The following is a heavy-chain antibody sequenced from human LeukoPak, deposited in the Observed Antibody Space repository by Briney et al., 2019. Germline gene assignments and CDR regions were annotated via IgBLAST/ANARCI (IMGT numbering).Heavy chain of an antibody. CDR1: GFTFSSYA. D-gene: IGHD4-17*01. J-gene: IGHJ4*02. CDR3: ATVTPSDN. V-gene: IGHV3-30-3*01. Sequence: GGSLRLSCAASGFTFSSYAMHWVRQAPGKGLEWVAVISYDGSNKYYADPVKGRFTISRDNSKNTLYLQMNSLRAEDTAVYYCATVTPSDNWGQGTLVTVSS. CDR2: ISYDGSNK.